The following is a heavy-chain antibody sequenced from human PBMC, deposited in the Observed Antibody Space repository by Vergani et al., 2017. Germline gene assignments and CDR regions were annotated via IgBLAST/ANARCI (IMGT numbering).Heavy chain of an antibody. CDR2: IYYSGRT. Sequence: QVRLQESGPGLVKPSETLTLTCTVSGGPVTGYYCNWIRQSAGKRLEWIGRIYYSGRTDYNPSLESRVTISVDTSKNTFSLKLNSVTAADTAIYYCARDSAVGGTFDSWGQGTLVSVSS. CDR3: ARDSAVGGTFDS. V-gene: IGHV4-4*07. CDR1: GGPVTGYY. D-gene: IGHD1-26*01. J-gene: IGHJ4*02.